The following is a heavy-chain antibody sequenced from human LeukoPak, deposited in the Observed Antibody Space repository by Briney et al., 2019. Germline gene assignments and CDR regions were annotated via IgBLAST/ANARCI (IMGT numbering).Heavy chain of an antibody. CDR3: ARILEGSGAAFDI. CDR1: GGSISSGGYS. CDR2: IHYTGIT. Sequence: SETLSLTCAVSGGSISSGGYSWSWIRQPPGKGLEWIAYIHYTGITNYDPFLRSRVTISLDASKSQFSLKLNSVTAADTGFYYCARILEGSGAAFDIWGQGTMVTVSS. D-gene: IGHD3-3*02. V-gene: IGHV4-61*08. J-gene: IGHJ3*02.